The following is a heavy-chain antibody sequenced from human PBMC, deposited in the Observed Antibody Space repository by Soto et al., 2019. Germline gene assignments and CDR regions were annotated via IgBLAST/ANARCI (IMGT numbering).Heavy chain of an antibody. Sequence: QVQLQQWGAGLLKPSETLSLTCAVYGGSFSGYYWSWIRKPPGKGLEWIGEINHSGSTNYNPSLKSRVTISVDTSKNQFSLKLSSVTAADTAVYYCARDRRTAGSGSYLDYWGQGTLVTVSS. V-gene: IGHV4-34*01. CDR2: INHSGST. D-gene: IGHD3-10*01. CDR3: ARDRRTAGSGSYLDY. J-gene: IGHJ4*02. CDR1: GGSFSGYY.